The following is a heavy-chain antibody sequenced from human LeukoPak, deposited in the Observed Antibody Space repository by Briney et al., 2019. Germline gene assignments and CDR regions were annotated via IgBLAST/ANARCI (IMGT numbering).Heavy chain of an antibody. CDR3: VGTIAYRGSEY. D-gene: IGHD1-7*01. V-gene: IGHV3-11*01. CDR1: GFTFSDYY. J-gene: IGHJ4*02. Sequence: GGSLRLSCAASGFTFSDYYMSWIRQAPGKGLEWVSYISSSGTTISYTDSVKGRFTNSRDNAKNSLYLQMNSLRAEDTAVYYCVGTIAYRGSEYWGQGALVTVSS. CDR2: ISSSGTTI.